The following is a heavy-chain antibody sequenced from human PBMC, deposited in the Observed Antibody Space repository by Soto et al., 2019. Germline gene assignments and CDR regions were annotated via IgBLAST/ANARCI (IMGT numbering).Heavy chain of an antibody. Sequence: GGSLRLSCAASGFTFSSYAMHWVRQAPGKGLEWVAVISYDGSNKYYADSVKGRFTISRDNSKNTLYLQMNSLRAEDTAVYYCARDDYDSSGYTRTSYYYYVMDVWGQGTTVTVSS. J-gene: IGHJ6*02. CDR3: ARDDYDSSGYTRTSYYYYVMDV. CDR2: ISYDGSNK. D-gene: IGHD3-22*01. V-gene: IGHV3-30-3*01. CDR1: GFTFSSYA.